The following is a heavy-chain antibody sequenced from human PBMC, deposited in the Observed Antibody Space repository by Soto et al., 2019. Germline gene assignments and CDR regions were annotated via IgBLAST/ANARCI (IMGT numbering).Heavy chain of an antibody. Sequence: QVQLVQSGAEVKKPGSSVKVSCKASGGTFSSYTISWVRQAPGQGLEWMGRIIPILGIATYAQKFQGRDTITADKAMSTAYMELSSLRSEDTAVYYCARGSGYDTVCDYWGQGTLVTVSS. CDR1: GGTFSSYT. CDR2: IIPILGIA. J-gene: IGHJ4*02. D-gene: IGHD5-12*01. CDR3: ARGSGYDTVCDY. V-gene: IGHV1-69*02.